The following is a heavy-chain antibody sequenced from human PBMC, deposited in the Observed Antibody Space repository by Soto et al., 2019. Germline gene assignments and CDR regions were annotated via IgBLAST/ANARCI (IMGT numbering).Heavy chain of an antibody. CDR1: GYSFTSYW. V-gene: IGHV5-10-1*01. CDR3: ASLLDDYSKWGYYYYGMDV. Sequence: GESLKISCKGSGYSFTSYWISWVRQMPGKGLEWMGRIDPSDSYTNYSPYFQGHVTISADKSISTAYLQWSSLKASDTAMYYCASLLDDYSKWGYYYYGMDVWGQGTTVTVSS. CDR2: IDPSDSYT. J-gene: IGHJ6*02. D-gene: IGHD4-4*01.